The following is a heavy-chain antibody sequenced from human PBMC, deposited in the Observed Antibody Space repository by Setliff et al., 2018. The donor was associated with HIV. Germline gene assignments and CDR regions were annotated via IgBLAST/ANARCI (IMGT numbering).Heavy chain of an antibody. CDR3: ARARGTNWPFDY. CDR1: GFTFDDYG. D-gene: IGHD1-1*01. V-gene: IGHV3-74*01. CDR2: INTDGSST. Sequence: GGSLRLSCAASGFTFDDYGMSWVRQAPGKGLVWVSRINTDGSSTTYADSVKGRFTISRDNAKNTLYLQMNSLRAEDTAVYYCARARGTNWPFDYWGQGTLVTVSS. J-gene: IGHJ4*02.